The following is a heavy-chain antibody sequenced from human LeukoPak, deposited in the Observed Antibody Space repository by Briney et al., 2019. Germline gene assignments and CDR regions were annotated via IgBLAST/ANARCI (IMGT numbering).Heavy chain of an antibody. CDR2: ISSSGGTI. V-gene: IGHV3-48*03. D-gene: IGHD5-18*01. CDR1: GLTFSSYE. Sequence: GGSLRLSCAASGLTFSSYEMNWVRQAPGKGLEWVSYISSSGGTIYYADSVKGRFTISRHNAKNSLYLQMNSLRAEDTAVYYCARGYTYGLDFWGQGTLVTVSS. CDR3: ARGYTYGLDF. J-gene: IGHJ4*02.